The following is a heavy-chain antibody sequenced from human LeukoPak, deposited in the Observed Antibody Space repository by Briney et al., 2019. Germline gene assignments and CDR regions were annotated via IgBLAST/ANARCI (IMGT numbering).Heavy chain of an antibody. J-gene: IGHJ4*02. V-gene: IGHV3-7*01. Sequence: GGSLRLSCVASGFTFTNSSMKWVRQAPGKRLEWVSGINRNGSETFFADSVRGRFTISRDNSKKTLHLQMNSMRIEDTGVYYCARDARGGTYGLEWGQGTLVTVSS. D-gene: IGHD3-16*01. CDR2: INRNGSET. CDR1: GFTFTNSS. CDR3: ARDARGGTYGLE.